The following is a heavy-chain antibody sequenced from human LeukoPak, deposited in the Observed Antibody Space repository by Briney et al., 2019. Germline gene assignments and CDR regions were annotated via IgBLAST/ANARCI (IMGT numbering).Heavy chain of an antibody. D-gene: IGHD3-16*01. CDR3: ARFLGGAMDPYYYGMDV. J-gene: IGHJ6*02. Sequence: SETLSLTCTVSGGSISSYYWSWIRQPPGKGLEWIGYIYYSGSTNYNPSLKSRVTISVDTSKNQFSLKLSSVTAADTAVYYCARFLGGAMDPYYYGMDVWGQGTTVTVSS. V-gene: IGHV4-59*01. CDR2: IYYSGST. CDR1: GGSISSYY.